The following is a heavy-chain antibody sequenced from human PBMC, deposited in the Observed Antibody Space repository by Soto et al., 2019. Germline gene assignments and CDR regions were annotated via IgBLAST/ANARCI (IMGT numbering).Heavy chain of an antibody. CDR3: ARARYCTNGVCPRGWFDP. CDR2: INPNSGGT. D-gene: IGHD2-8*01. Sequence: QVQLVQSGAEVKKPGASVKVSCKASGYTFTGYYMHWVRQAPGQGLEWMGWINPNSGGTNYAKKFQGRVTMTRDTSISTAYMELSRLRSDDTAVYYCARARYCTNGVCPRGWFDPWGQGTLVTVSS. V-gene: IGHV1-2*02. J-gene: IGHJ5*02. CDR1: GYTFTGYY.